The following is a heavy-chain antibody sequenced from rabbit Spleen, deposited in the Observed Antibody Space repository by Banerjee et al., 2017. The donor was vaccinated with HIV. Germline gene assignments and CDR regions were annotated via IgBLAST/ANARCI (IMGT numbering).Heavy chain of an antibody. D-gene: IGHD5-1*01. CDR1: GFTLSSYW. V-gene: IGHV1S40*01. Sequence: QSLEESGGDLVKPGASLTLTCTASGFTLSSYWIHWVRQAPGKGLEWIGQINCDGSGSTYYATWAKGRFTISITSSTTVTLQMTGLTAADTATYFCGRNLNLWGPGTLVTVS. J-gene: IGHJ4*01. CDR2: INCDGSGST. CDR3: GRNLNL.